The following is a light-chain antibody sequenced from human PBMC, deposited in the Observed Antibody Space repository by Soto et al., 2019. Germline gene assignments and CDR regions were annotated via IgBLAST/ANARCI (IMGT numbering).Light chain of an antibody. CDR2: GAS. Sequence: EIVLTQSPGTLSLSPGERATLSCRASQTVSSRFLAWYQQKPGQAPRLLIYGASTRATGIPARFSGSGSGTEFTLTISSLQSADFAVYYCQQYNNWPPLTFGGGTKVDIK. CDR3: QQYNNWPPLT. J-gene: IGKJ4*01. CDR1: QTVSSRF. V-gene: IGKV3-15*01.